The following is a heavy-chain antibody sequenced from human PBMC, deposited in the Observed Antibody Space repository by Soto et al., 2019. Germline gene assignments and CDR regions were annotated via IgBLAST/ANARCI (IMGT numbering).Heavy chain of an antibody. CDR1: GFTFITYE. CDR3: ANDFWSEYR. CDR2: ISGSSSMI. Sequence: PGGSLRLSCVASGFTFITYEMNWVRQAPGRGLEWISYISGSSSMIYYTDSVKGRFTISRDNAKNSLYLQMNSLRAEDTAVYYCANDFWSEYRWGQGTLVTV. J-gene: IGHJ4*02. V-gene: IGHV3-48*03. D-gene: IGHD3-3*01.